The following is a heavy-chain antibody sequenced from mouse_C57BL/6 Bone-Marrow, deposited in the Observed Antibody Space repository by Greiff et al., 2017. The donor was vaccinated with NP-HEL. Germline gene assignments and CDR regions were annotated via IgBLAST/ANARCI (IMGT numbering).Heavy chain of an antibody. CDR2: IWSGGST. D-gene: IGHD2-4*01. V-gene: IGHV2-2*01. CDR3: ARNQDYDYDVAWFAY. J-gene: IGHJ3*01. CDR1: GFSLTSYG. Sequence: VQLQQSGPGLVQPSQSLSITCTVSGFSLTSYGVHWVRQSPGKGLEWLGVIWSGGSTDYNAAFISRLSISKDNSKSQVFFKMNSLQADDTAIYYCARNQDYDYDVAWFAYWGQGTLVTVSA.